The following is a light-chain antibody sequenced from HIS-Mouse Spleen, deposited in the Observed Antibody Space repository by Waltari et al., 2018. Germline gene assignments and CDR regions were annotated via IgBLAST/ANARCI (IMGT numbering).Light chain of an antibody. Sequence: DIVMSQSPDSLAVSLGESATITCKSSQSVLYSSNNKTYLAWYQQKPGQPPKLLIYWASTRESGVPDRFSGSGSGTDFTLTISSLQAEDVAVYYCQQYYSTPFTFGPGTKVDIK. V-gene: IGKV4-1*01. CDR3: QQYYSTPFT. CDR1: QSVLYSSNNKTY. CDR2: WAS. J-gene: IGKJ3*01.